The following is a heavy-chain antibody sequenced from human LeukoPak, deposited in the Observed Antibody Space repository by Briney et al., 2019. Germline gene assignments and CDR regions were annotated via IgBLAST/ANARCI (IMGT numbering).Heavy chain of an antibody. CDR3: ARVSSGYQTGDAFDI. D-gene: IGHD3-22*01. V-gene: IGHV3-7*01. Sequence: GGSLRLSCAASGFTFSSYWTSWVRQAPGKGLEWVANIKQDGSEKYYVDSVKGRFTISRDNAKNSLYLQMNSPRAEDTAVYYCARVSSGYQTGDAFDIWGQGTMVTVSS. CDR2: IKQDGSEK. CDR1: GFTFSSYW. J-gene: IGHJ3*02.